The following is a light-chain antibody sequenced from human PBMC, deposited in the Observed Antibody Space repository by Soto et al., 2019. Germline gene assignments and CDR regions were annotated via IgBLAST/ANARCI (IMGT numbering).Light chain of an antibody. Sequence: DIQMTQSPSSLSASVGDRVTITCQASQDISNYLNWYQQKPGKAPKLLIYDASNLETGVPARFSGSGSGTDFTFTISSLQPEDIATYYCQQYDNPPFTFGRGTKLEIK. CDR2: DAS. J-gene: IGKJ2*01. V-gene: IGKV1-33*01. CDR3: QQYDNPPFT. CDR1: QDISNY.